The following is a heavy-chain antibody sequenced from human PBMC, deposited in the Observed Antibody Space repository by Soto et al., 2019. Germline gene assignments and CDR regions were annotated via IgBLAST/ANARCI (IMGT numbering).Heavy chain of an antibody. CDR1: GGSISSYY. Sequence: SETLSLTCTVSGGSISSYYWSWIRQPPGKGLEWIGYIYYSGSTNYNPSLKSRVTISVDTSKNQFSLKLSSVTAADTAVYYCARGNLAYDSSGYPFFDYWGQGTLVTVS. J-gene: IGHJ4*02. D-gene: IGHD3-22*01. CDR3: ARGNLAYDSSGYPFFDY. CDR2: IYYSGST. V-gene: IGHV4-59*01.